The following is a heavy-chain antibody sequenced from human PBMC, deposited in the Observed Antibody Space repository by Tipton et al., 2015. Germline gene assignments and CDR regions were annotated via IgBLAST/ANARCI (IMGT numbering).Heavy chain of an antibody. CDR3: ARGGSLFDY. CDR2: ITHSGST. D-gene: IGHD2-15*01. J-gene: IGHJ4*02. CDR1: GDSFSDFY. Sequence: TLSLTCAVYGDSFSDFYWSWIRQPPGKGLEWIGEITHSGSTNYSPSLKSRVTISLDTSKNQFSLNLTSVTAADTAVYYCARGGSLFDYWGQGTLVTVSS. V-gene: IGHV4-34*01.